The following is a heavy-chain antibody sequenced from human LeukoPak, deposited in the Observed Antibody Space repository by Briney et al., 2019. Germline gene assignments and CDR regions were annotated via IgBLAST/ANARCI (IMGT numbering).Heavy chain of an antibody. D-gene: IGHD6-19*01. Sequence: SETLSLTCTVSGGSISSSSYYWGWIRQPPGKGLEWIGSIYYSGSTYYNPSLKSRVTISVDTSKNQFSLKLSSVTAADTAVYYCARPHISSGWYVYWGQGTLVTVPS. V-gene: IGHV4-39*01. CDR2: IYYSGST. J-gene: IGHJ4*02. CDR3: ARPHISSGWYVY. CDR1: GGSISSSSYY.